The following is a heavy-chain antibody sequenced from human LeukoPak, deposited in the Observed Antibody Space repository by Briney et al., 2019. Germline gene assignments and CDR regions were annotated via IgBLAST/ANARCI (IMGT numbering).Heavy chain of an antibody. J-gene: IGHJ3*02. CDR1: GFTFSSYG. CDR3: AVVAAPLDAFDI. V-gene: IGHV3-30*03. CDR2: ISYDGSNK. D-gene: IGHD2-15*01. Sequence: GRSLRLSCAASGFTFSSYGMHWVRQAPGKGLEWVAVISYDGSNKYYADSVKGRFTISRHNSKNTLYVQMNSLRAEDTAVYYCAVVAAPLDAFDIWGQGTMVTVSS.